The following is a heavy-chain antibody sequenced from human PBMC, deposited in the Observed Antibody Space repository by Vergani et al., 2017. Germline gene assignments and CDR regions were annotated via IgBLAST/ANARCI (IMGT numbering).Heavy chain of an antibody. Sequence: EVELLESGGGLALPGGSLRVSCSASGFRVTTYYMSWVRQAPGKGLEWVSVIKSDGRTSYAESVRGRFTISRDTSRNAVYLQMNILRVEDTGVYYCTRSECSGTTCYGHYFDLWGHGILVTVSS. V-gene: IGHV3-66*02. CDR2: IKSDGRT. D-gene: IGHD2-15*01. J-gene: IGHJ4*01. CDR3: TRSECSGTTCYGHYFDL. CDR1: GFRVTTYY.